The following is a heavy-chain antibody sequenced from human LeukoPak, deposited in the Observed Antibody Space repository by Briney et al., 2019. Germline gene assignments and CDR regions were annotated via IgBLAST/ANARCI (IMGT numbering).Heavy chain of an antibody. J-gene: IGHJ4*02. D-gene: IGHD1-26*01. V-gene: IGHV3-NL1*01. Sequence: GGSLRLSCAASGFTFSSYGMHWVRQAPGKGLEWVSLISWDGGSTYYADSVKGRFTISRDNSKNTLYLQMNSLRAEDTAVYYCAKDLEGSYCFDYWGQGTLVTVSS. CDR2: ISWDGGST. CDR1: GFTFSSYG. CDR3: AKDLEGSYCFDY.